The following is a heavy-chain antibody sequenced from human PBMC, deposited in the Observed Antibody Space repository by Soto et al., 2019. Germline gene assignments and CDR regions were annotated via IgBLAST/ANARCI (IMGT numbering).Heavy chain of an antibody. CDR3: ARSSQPTETPFDY. D-gene: IGHD2-15*01. CDR2: IYYSGST. Sequence: QVQLQESGPGLVKPSQTLSLTCTVSGGSISSGGYYWSWIRQHPGKGLEWIGYIYYSGSTYYNPSFKNRLTISVDNSKNQFYLQLRSLTAAATAVYYYARSSQPTETPFDYWGQGTLVTVSS. V-gene: IGHV4-31*03. J-gene: IGHJ4*02. CDR1: GGSISSGGYY.